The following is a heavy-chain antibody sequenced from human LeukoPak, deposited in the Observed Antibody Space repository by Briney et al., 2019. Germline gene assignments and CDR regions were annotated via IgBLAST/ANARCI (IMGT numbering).Heavy chain of an antibody. CDR1: GFTFSSYS. CDR3: AREDCSSTSCPHHP. V-gene: IGHV3-48*01. CDR2: ISSSSSTI. Sequence: GGSLRLSCAASGFTFSSYSMNWVRQAPGKGLEWVSYISSSSSTIYYADSVKGRFTISRDNAKNSLYLQMNSLRAEDTAVYYCAREDCSSTSCPHHPWGQGTLVTVSS. D-gene: IGHD2-2*01. J-gene: IGHJ5*02.